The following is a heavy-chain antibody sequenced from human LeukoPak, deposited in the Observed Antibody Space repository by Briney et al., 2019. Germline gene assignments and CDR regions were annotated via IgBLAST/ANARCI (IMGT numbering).Heavy chain of an antibody. V-gene: IGHV3-74*01. CDR3: ARELARAYSYGGDFDF. J-gene: IGHJ4*02. D-gene: IGHD5-18*01. CDR2: ISSDGATI. Sequence: GGSLRLSCAASGFTFTGYWMHWVRQAPGEGLVWVSRISSDGATISQADSVKGRFSISRDNAKKTLYLDMNSLGAEDTGIYYCARELARAYSYGGDFDFWGQGTLVTVSS. CDR1: GFTFTGYW.